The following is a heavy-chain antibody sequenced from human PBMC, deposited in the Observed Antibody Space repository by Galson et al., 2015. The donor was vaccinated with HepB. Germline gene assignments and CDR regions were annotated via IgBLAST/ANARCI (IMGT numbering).Heavy chain of an antibody. J-gene: IGHJ3*02. CDR3: AKGGTLVRGPEAFDI. V-gene: IGHV3-23*01. Sequence: SLRLSCAASRFTFSSYAMSWVRQAPGKGLEWVSAISGSGGTTYSADSVKGRFTISRDNSKNTLYLQMNSLRVEDTAVYYCAKGGTLVRGPEAFDIWGQGTMVTVSS. D-gene: IGHD3-10*01. CDR2: ISGSGGTT. CDR1: RFTFSSYA.